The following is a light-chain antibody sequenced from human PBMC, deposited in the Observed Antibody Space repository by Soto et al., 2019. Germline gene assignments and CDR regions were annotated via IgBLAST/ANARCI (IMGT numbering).Light chain of an antibody. V-gene: IGKV1-5*01. Sequence: DIQMTQSPSILSASVGDRVTITCRASQTISNWLAWYQQKPGKAPKLLIYDASILESGVPSRFSGSRSGTEFTLTISSLQPDDFATYYCQQYNSYWYTFGQGTKVDIK. J-gene: IGKJ2*01. CDR3: QQYNSYWYT. CDR2: DAS. CDR1: QTISNW.